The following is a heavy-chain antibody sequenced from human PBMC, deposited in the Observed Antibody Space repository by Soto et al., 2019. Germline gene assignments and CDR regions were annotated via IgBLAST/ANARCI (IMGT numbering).Heavy chain of an antibody. CDR2: MASRTESEGT. D-gene: IGHD1-26*01. Sequence: GGTLRLSCAASGFTVSSSSVNWLRQASGKGLEWLGRMASRTESEGTVYAASVKGRIPVARDDSTITVYLHMCSLKTKDTAVYDCMSWDARRSPEQWGQGALVTVSS. CDR1: GFTVSSSS. V-gene: IGHV3-73*01. CDR3: MSWDARRSPEQ. J-gene: IGHJ4*02.